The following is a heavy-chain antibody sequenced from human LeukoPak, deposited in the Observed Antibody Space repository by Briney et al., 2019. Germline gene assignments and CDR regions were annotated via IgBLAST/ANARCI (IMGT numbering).Heavy chain of an antibody. D-gene: IGHD3-10*01. CDR2: IYYTGNT. Sequence: SETLSLTCTVSGGSISSYFWSWIRQPPGKALEWIGYIYYTGNTNYNPSLKSRVIISVDTSKNQFSLKLSSVTAADTAVYYCARVNYYGSGKVLDYWGQGTLVTVSS. J-gene: IGHJ4*02. CDR3: ARVNYYGSGKVLDY. V-gene: IGHV4-59*01. CDR1: GGSISSYF.